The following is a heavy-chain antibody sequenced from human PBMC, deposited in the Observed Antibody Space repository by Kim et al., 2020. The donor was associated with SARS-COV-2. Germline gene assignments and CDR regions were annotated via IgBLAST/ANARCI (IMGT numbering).Heavy chain of an antibody. CDR2: IYYSGST. CDR1: GGSISSSSYY. J-gene: IGHJ5*02. Sequence: SETLSLTCTVSGGSISSSSYYWGWIRQPPGKGLEWIGSIYYSGSTYYNPSLKSRVTISVDTSKNQFSLKLSSVTAADTAVYYCARSGPGYYDSSGYLNWFDPWGQGTLVTVSS. D-gene: IGHD3-22*01. V-gene: IGHV4-39*07. CDR3: ARSGPGYYDSSGYLNWFDP.